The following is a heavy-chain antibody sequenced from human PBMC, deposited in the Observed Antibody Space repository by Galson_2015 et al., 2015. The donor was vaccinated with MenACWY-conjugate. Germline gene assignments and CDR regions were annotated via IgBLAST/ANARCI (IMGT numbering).Heavy chain of an antibody. CDR2: FNPGDGKT. V-gene: IGHV1-24*01. J-gene: IGHJ4*02. Sequence: SVKVSCKVSGYTLTDLSMYWVRQAPGKGLEWMGGFNPGDGKTIYAQRFQGRVTVTEDTSTDTAYMELSSLRSEDTAVYYCAADRRRVRRGWVAGWGRGTLVAGS. D-gene: IGHD1-1*01. CDR3: AADRRRVRRGWVAG. CDR1: GYTLTDLS.